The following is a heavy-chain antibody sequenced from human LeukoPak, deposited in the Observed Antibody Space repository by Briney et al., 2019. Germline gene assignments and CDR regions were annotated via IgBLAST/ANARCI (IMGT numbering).Heavy chain of an antibody. J-gene: IGHJ4*02. V-gene: IGHV1-69*05. CDR1: GGTFSSYA. CDR2: IIPIFGTA. CDR3: ARVRNYANYFDY. D-gene: IGHD1-7*01. Sequence: ASVKVSCKASGGTFSSYAISWVRQAPGQGLEWMGGIIPIFGTANYAQKFQGRVTITTDESTSTAYMELSSLRSEDTAVYYCARVRNYANYFDYWGQGTLVTVSS.